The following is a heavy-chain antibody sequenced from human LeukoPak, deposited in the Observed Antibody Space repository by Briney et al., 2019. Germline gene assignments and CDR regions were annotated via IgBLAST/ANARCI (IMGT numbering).Heavy chain of an antibody. CDR2: INPNSGGT. CDR1: GYTFTGYY. V-gene: IGHV1-2*02. J-gene: IGHJ6*03. D-gene: IGHD6-19*01. Sequence: ASVKVSCKASGYTFTGYYMHWLRQAPGQGLEWMGWINPNSGGTNYAQNFQGRVTMTRDTSISTAYMELSSLKSDDTAVYYCARDRSGWYEFYYYYMDVWGKGTTVTVSS. CDR3: ARDRSGWYEFYYYYMDV.